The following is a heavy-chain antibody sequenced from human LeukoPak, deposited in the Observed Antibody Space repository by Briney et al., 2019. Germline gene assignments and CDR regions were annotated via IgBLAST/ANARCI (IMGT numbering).Heavy chain of an antibody. CDR2: MNPNSGNT. Sequence: ASVKVSCKASGYTFTSYGISWVRQAPGQGPEWMGWMNPNSGNTGYAQNFQGRVTMTRNTSISTAYMELSSLRSEDTAVYYCARGRYSGYGLDYWGQGTLVTVSS. CDR1: GYTFTSYG. J-gene: IGHJ4*02. D-gene: IGHD5-12*01. V-gene: IGHV1-8*02. CDR3: ARGRYSGYGLDY.